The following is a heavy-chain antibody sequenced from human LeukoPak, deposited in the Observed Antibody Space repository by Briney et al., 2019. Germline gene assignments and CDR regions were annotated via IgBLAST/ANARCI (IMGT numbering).Heavy chain of an antibody. Sequence: SDTLSLTCTVSGDSISSSSYYGRWIRRPPGKGLEWIGSIYYSGSTYYNPSLKSRVTISVDTSKNQFSLKLSSVTAADTAVYYCARGPSNWDPYYFDYWGQGTLVTVSS. D-gene: IGHD7-27*01. CDR1: GDSISSSSYY. V-gene: IGHV4-39*07. J-gene: IGHJ4*02. CDR3: ARGPSNWDPYYFDY. CDR2: IYYSGST.